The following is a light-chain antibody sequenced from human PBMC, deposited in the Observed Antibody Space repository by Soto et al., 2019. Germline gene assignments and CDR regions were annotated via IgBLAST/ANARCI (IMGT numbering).Light chain of an antibody. Sequence: DIQMTQSPSSVSASVGDRVTITCRASQGVSRYLAWYQQNPGKAPKLLIYATSGLQSGIPSRFSGSGSGTDFNLTISRLQTEEFATYYCHQGQSFTWTFGQGTQLEIK. V-gene: IGKV1-12*01. J-gene: IGKJ1*01. CDR2: ATS. CDR3: HQGQSFTWT. CDR1: QGVSRY.